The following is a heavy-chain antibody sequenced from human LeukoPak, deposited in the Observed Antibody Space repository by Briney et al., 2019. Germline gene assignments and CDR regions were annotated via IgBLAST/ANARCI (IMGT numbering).Heavy chain of an antibody. Sequence: ASVTVSFTASGYTFTIYDFNWARQATGQRPEWMGWMSPNSGDTGYAQKFQDRVTMTRNTSISTAYMELSSLRSDDTAVYYCARGPPNWGYDYWGPGTLVTVSS. D-gene: IGHD7-27*01. CDR2: MSPNSGDT. CDR1: GYTFTIYD. V-gene: IGHV1-8*01. CDR3: ARGPPNWGYDY. J-gene: IGHJ4*02.